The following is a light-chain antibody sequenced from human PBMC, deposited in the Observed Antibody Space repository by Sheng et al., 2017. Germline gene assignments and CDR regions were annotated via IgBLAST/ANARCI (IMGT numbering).Light chain of an antibody. J-gene: IGKJ2*03. CDR3: HQYNFSPPYS. CDR2: AAS. V-gene: IGKV3D-15*01. CDR1: QSVSSN. Sequence: EIVMTQSPATLSLSPGERATLSCRASQSVSSNVAWYQQKPGQAPRLLIYAASTRATGVPVRFSGSGSGTDFTLTISRLEPEDFAVYYCHQYNFSPPYSFGQGTKLEIE.